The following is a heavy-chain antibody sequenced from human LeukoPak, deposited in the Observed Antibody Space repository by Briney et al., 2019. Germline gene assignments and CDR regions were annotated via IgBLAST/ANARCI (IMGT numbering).Heavy chain of an antibody. V-gene: IGHV4-39*01. Sequence: SETLSLTCTVSGGSISSSTYDWGWIRQPPGKGLEWIGSIYYSGSTYYNPSFKSRVTISVDTSKNQFSLKLSSVTAADTAVYYCARHYDFWSGYYWGKDGMDVWGQGTTVTVSS. CDR1: GGSISSSTYD. D-gene: IGHD3-3*01. CDR3: ARHYDFWSGYYWGKDGMDV. CDR2: IYYSGST. J-gene: IGHJ6*02.